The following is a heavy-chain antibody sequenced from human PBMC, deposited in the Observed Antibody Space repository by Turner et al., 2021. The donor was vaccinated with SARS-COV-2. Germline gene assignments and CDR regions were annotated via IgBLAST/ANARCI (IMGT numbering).Heavy chain of an antibody. D-gene: IGHD3-3*01. CDR1: GFTFSSYV. J-gene: IGHJ4*02. CDR2: ISVSGGRT. CDR3: AKAKLGYYLGVDY. Sequence: EVQLLESGGGLVQPGGSLRLSCAASGFTFSSYVMSWVGQAPGKGVGWVSCISVSGGRTYYADSVKGRFTISRDNSKNTLYLQMNSLRAEDTAVYYCAKAKLGYYLGVDYWGQGTLVTVSS. V-gene: IGHV3-23*01.